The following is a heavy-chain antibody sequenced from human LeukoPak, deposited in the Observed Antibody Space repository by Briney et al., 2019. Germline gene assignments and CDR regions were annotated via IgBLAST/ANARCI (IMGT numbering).Heavy chain of an antibody. Sequence: GGSLRLSCAASGFTFSSYAMHWVRQAPGKGLEWVAVISYDGSNKYYADSVKGRFTISRDNSRNTLYLQMNSLRAEDTAVYYCARGDSGYDRATSTWFDPWGQGTLVTVSS. CDR2: ISYDGSNK. V-gene: IGHV3-30*04. CDR3: ARGDSGYDRATSTWFDP. J-gene: IGHJ5*02. CDR1: GFTFSSYA. D-gene: IGHD5-12*01.